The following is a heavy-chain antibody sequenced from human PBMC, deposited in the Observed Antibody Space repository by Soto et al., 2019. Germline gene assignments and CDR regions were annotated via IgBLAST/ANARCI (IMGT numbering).Heavy chain of an antibody. CDR2: IIPIFGTA. CDR3: ARHLGGNHYYYGMDV. V-gene: IGHV1-69*12. J-gene: IGHJ6*02. D-gene: IGHD3-16*01. CDR1: GGTFSSYA. Sequence: QVQLVQSGAEVKKPGSSVKVSCKASGGTFSSYAISWVRQAPGQGLEWMGGIIPIFGTADYAQKFQGRVTSTADDFKSTAYMELSSLRSEDTAVYYCARHLGGNHYYYGMDVWGQGTTVTVSS.